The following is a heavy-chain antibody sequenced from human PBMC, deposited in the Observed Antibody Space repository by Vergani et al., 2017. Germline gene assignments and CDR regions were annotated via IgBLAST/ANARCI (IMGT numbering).Heavy chain of an antibody. D-gene: IGHD6-19*01. CDR3: ARDRQAVAGTPSLDY. J-gene: IGHJ4*02. CDR1: GGTFSSYA. CDR2: ILPIFATA. V-gene: IGHV1-69*14. Sequence: QVQLVQSGAEVKKPGSSVKVSCKASGGTFSSYAISWVRQAPGQGLEWMGRILPIFATANYAQKFQGRVTITADKSTSTAYMELSSLRSEDTAVSYCARDRQAVAGTPSLDYWGQGTLVTVSS.